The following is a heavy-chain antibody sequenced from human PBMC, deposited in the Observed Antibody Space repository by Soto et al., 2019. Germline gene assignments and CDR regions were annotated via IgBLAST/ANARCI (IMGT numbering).Heavy chain of an antibody. CDR2: IIPILGIA. Sequence: QVQLVQSGAEVKKPGSSVKVSCKASGGTFSSYTISWVRQAPGQGLEWMGRIIPILGIANYAQKFQGRVTITADKSTRTAYMELSSLRSEDTAVYYCARRGYGSGSYPFDLWGRGTLVTVSS. J-gene: IGHJ2*01. D-gene: IGHD3-10*01. CDR1: GGTFSSYT. CDR3: ARRGYGSGSYPFDL. V-gene: IGHV1-69*02.